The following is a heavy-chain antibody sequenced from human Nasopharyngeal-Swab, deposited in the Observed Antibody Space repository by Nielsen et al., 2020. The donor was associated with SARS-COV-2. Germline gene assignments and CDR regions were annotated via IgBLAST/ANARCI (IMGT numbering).Heavy chain of an antibody. CDR3: AKGTGGYQLLYFDY. J-gene: IGHJ4*02. CDR1: GFTVSSNY. D-gene: IGHD2-2*01. CDR2: IYSGGST. V-gene: IGHV3-53*01. Sequence: GESLKISCAASGFTVSSNYMSWVRQAPGKGLEWVSVIYSGGSTYYADSVKGRFTISRDNSKNTLYLQMNSLRAEDTAVYYCAKGTGGYQLLYFDYWGQGTLVTVPQ.